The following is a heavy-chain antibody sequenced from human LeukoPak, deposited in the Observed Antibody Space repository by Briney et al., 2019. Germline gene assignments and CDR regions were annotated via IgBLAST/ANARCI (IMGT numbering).Heavy chain of an antibody. Sequence: GGSLRLSCAASGFTFSNFAMSWVRQAPGKGLEWVSAFSGSNNYTYYTDSVKGRFTISRDNSKNTLYLQMNSLRAEDTAVYYCARSGFVGKEAFDIWGQGTMVTVSS. CDR1: GFTFSNFA. CDR2: FSGSNNYT. J-gene: IGHJ3*02. D-gene: IGHD3-3*01. V-gene: IGHV3-23*01. CDR3: ARSGFVGKEAFDI.